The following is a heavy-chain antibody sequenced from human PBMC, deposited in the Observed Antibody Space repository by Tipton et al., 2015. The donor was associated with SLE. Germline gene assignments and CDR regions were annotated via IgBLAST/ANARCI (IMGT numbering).Heavy chain of an antibody. Sequence: TLSLTCTVSGGSINNYYWTWIRQPAGKGLEWVGRISVSGATTNYNPSLKGRVTMSIDTSNNQFSLNLISVTAADTAVYFCARGSPGRSEGHFKDYHYGVDVWGQGTPVTVSS. CDR2: ISVSGATT. V-gene: IGHV4-4*07. CDR1: GGSINNYY. CDR3: ARGSPGRSEGHFKDYHYGVDV. J-gene: IGHJ6*02. D-gene: IGHD3-10*01.